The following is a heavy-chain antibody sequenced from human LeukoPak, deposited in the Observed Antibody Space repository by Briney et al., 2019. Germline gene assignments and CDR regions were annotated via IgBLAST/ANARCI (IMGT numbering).Heavy chain of an antibody. J-gene: IGHJ4*02. CDR2: ISGSGGST. CDR3: TSSMYQLLYFTFHESARGTVGPKKYFDY. CDR1: GFTFSSYA. D-gene: IGHD2-2*02. Sequence: GGSLRLSCAASGFTFSSYAMSWVRQAPGKGLEWVSAISGSGGSTYYADSVKGRFTISRDNSKNTLYLQMNSLKTEDTAVYYCTSSMYQLLYFTFHESARGTVGPKKYFDYWGQGTLVTVSS. V-gene: IGHV3-23*01.